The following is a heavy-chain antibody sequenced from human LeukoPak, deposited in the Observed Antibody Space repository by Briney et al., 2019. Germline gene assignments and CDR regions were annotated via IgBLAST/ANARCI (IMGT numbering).Heavy chain of an antibody. CDR3: ARGGYIVVVPADY. Sequence: GGSLRLSCAASGFTFSSYAMHWVRQAPGKGLEWVAVISYDGSNKYYADSVKGRFTISRDNSKNTLYLQMNSLRAEDTAVYYCARGGYIVVVPADYWGQGTLVTVSS. D-gene: IGHD2-2*01. J-gene: IGHJ4*02. CDR2: ISYDGSNK. CDR1: GFTFSSYA. V-gene: IGHV3-30-3*01.